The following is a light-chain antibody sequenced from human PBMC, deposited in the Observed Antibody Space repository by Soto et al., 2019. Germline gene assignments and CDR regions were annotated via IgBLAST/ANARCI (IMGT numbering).Light chain of an antibody. J-gene: IGKJ2*01. Sequence: DVVMTQSPLSLPVTLGQPASISCRSSQSLVVSGGNTYLNWFQQRPGQPPRRLIYKVSNRDSGVPDRFSGGGSGTECTLKISRVEAEDVGVLYCMQGSYWPYTFGQGTKLEIK. CDR2: KVS. V-gene: IGKV2-30*01. CDR1: QSLVVSGGNTY. CDR3: MQGSYWPYT.